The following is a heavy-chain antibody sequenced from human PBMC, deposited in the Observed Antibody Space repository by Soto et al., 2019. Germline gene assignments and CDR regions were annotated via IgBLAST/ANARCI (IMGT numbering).Heavy chain of an antibody. Sequence: QVHLVQSGAEVKKPGASVKVSCKGSGYTFTSYGITWVRQAPGQGLEWMGWISAHNGNTDYAQKLQGRVTVTRDTSTSTAYMELRSLRTDDTAVYYCARGRNGDYWGQGALVTVSS. J-gene: IGHJ4*02. CDR3: ARGRNGDY. CDR2: ISAHNGNT. CDR1: GYTFTSYG. D-gene: IGHD1-1*01. V-gene: IGHV1-18*01.